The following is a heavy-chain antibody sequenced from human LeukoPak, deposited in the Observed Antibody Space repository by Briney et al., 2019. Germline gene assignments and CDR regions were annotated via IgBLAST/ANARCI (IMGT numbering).Heavy chain of an antibody. J-gene: IGHJ6*02. CDR2: IYPGDSDT. CDR3: ARTHRSAPGYCSSTSCPKLGPSYGMDV. D-gene: IGHD2-2*01. Sequence: GESLKISCKGSGYSFTSYWIGWVRQMPGKGLEWMGIIYPGDSDTRYSPSFQGQVTISADKSISTAYLQWSSLKASDTAVYYCARTHRSAPGYCSSTSCPKLGPSYGMDVWGQGTTVTVSS. V-gene: IGHV5-51*01. CDR1: GYSFTSYW.